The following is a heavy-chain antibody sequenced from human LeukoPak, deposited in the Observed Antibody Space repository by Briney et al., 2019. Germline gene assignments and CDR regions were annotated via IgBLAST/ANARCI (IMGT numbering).Heavy chain of an antibody. D-gene: IGHD1-1*01. CDR3: ARNRHHNLEEV. V-gene: IGHV3-48*01. CDR2: ISSSSSTI. J-gene: IGHJ6*03. CDR1: GFTFSSYS. Sequence: GGSLRLSCAASGFTFSSYSMNWVRQAPGKGLEWVSYISSSSSTIYYADSVKGRFTISRDNAKNSLYLQMNSLRAEDTAVYYCARNRHHNLEEVWAKGTRVTVSS.